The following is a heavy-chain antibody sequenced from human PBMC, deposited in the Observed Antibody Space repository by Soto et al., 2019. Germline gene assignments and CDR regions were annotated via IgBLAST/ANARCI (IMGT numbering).Heavy chain of an antibody. V-gene: IGHV5-51*01. CDR1: GYTFTDHG. D-gene: IGHD2-2*01. J-gene: IGHJ6*02. CDR2: IYPGDSDT. Sequence: AESLKICCQESGYTFTDHGIGWVLQLPGKGLEWMGIIYPGDSDTRYSPSFQGHVTITVDKSTSTAYLQWNTLKASDTAMYYCARHTSNFRYYYYAMDVWGQGTPVTVSS. CDR3: ARHTSNFRYYYYAMDV.